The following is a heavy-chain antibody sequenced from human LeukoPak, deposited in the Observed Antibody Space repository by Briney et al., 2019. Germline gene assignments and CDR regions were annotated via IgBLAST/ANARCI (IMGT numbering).Heavy chain of an antibody. V-gene: IGHV3-30*04. D-gene: IGHD6-19*01. J-gene: IGHJ4*02. Sequence: GGSLRLSCAASGFTFSSYAMHWVRQAPGKGLEWVAVISYDGSNKYYADSVKGRFTISRDNSKNTLYLQMNSLRAEDTAVYYCRLAVAGTFDYWGQGTLVTVSS. CDR2: ISYDGSNK. CDR3: RLAVAGTFDY. CDR1: GFTFSSYA.